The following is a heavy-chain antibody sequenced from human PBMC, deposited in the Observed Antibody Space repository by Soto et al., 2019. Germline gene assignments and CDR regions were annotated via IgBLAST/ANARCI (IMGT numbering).Heavy chain of an antibody. D-gene: IGHD1-1*01. CDR1: GFTFSSYS. V-gene: IGHV3-21*01. Sequence: EVQLVESGGGLVKPGGSLRLSCAASGFTFSSYSMNWVRQAPGKGLEWVSSISSSSSYIYYADSVKDRFTISRDNAKNSLYLQMNSLRAEDTAVYYCARVTLKTGAGTYYYYYYMDVWGKGTTVTVSS. J-gene: IGHJ6*03. CDR3: ARVTLKTGAGTYYYYYYMDV. CDR2: ISSSSSYI.